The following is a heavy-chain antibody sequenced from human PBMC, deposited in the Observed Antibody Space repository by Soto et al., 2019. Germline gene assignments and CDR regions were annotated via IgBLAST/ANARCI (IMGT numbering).Heavy chain of an antibody. CDR3: TVFISATAENLVAY. CDR1: GFTFSGSA. V-gene: IGHV3-73*01. D-gene: IGHD6-13*01. J-gene: IGHJ4*02. Sequence: EVQLVESGGGLVQPGGSLKLSCAASGFTFSGSAMHWVRQASGKGLEWVGRIRSKANSYATAYAASVTGRSTISRDDSKNTAYLQMNSLKTEDTAVYYCTVFISATAENLVAYWGQGTLVTVSS. CDR2: IRSKANSYAT.